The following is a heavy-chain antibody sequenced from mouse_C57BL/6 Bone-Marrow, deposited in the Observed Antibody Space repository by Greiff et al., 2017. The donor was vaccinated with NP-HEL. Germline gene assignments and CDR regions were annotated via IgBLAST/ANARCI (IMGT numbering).Heavy chain of an antibody. CDR2: IHPNSGST. J-gene: IGHJ3*01. Sequence: QVQLQQSGAELVKPGASVKLSCKASGYTFTSYWMHWVKQRPGQGLEWIGMIHPNSGSTNYNAKFKSKATLTVDKSSSTAYMQLSSLTSEDSAVYYCARGGIYYDYDWFAYWGQGTLVTVSA. CDR1: GYTFTSYW. CDR3: ARGGIYYDYDWFAY. V-gene: IGHV1-64*01. D-gene: IGHD2-4*01.